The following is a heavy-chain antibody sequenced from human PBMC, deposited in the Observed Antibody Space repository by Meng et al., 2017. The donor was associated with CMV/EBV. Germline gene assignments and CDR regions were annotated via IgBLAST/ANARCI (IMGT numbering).Heavy chain of an antibody. D-gene: IGHD3-9*01. CDR3: AKGGSLRYFDWYPVDY. CDR1: GFTFSNYW. J-gene: IGHJ4*02. CDR2: IYSGGSST. V-gene: IGHV3-23*03. Sequence: GGSLRLSCAASGFTFSNYWMHWVRQAPGKGLEWVSVIYSGGSSTYYADSVKGRFTISRDNSKNTLYLQMNSLRAEDTAVYYCAKGGSLRYFDWYPVDYWGQGTLVTVSS.